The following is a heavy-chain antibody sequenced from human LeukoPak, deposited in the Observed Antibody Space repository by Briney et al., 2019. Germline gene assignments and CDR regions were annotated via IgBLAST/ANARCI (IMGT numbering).Heavy chain of an antibody. J-gene: IGHJ4*02. Sequence: GGSLRLSCAASGFTFSSYAMHWVRQAPGKGLEWVAVISYDGSNKYYADSVKGRFTISRDNPKNTLYLQMNSLRAEDTAVYYCAKTPFDYWGQGTLVTVSS. V-gene: IGHV3-30-3*01. CDR3: AKTPFDY. CDR2: ISYDGSNK. CDR1: GFTFSSYA.